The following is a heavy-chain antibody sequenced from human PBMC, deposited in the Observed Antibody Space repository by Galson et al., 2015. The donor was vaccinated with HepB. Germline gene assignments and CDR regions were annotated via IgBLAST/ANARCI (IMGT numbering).Heavy chain of an antibody. CDR3: AKHGELDYYDSSGHQIDY. CDR2: ISGSGGST. Sequence: SLRLSCAASGFTFSSYAMSWVRQAPGKGLEWVSAISGSGGSTYYADSVKGRFSISRDNSKNTLYLQMNSLRAEDTAVYYCAKHGELDYYDSSGHQIDYWGQGTLVTVSS. V-gene: IGHV3-23*01. D-gene: IGHD3-22*01. CDR1: GFTFSSYA. J-gene: IGHJ4*02.